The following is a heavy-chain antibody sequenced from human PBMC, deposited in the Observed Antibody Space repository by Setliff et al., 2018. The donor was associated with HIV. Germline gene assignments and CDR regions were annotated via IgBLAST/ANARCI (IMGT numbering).Heavy chain of an antibody. Sequence: PGESLKISCAASGFTFSSYAMSWVRQAPGKGLEWVSAISGSGGSTYYADSVKGRFTISRDNSKNTLYLQMNSLRAEDTAVYYCAKSRITSQYDALDIWGQGTMVTVSS. CDR3: AKSRITSQYDALDI. V-gene: IGHV3-23*01. CDR1: GFTFSSYA. CDR2: ISGSGGST. D-gene: IGHD2-2*01. J-gene: IGHJ3*02.